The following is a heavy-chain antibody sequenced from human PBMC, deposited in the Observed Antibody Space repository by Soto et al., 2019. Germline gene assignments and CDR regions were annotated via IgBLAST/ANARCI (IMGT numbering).Heavy chain of an antibody. J-gene: IGHJ6*02. V-gene: IGHV3-23*01. CDR2: ISGSGGST. CDR1: GFTFSSYA. D-gene: IGHD2-15*01. Sequence: EVQLLESGGGLGQPGGSLRLSCAASGFTFSSYAMSWVRQAPGKGLEWVSAISGSGGSTYYAASVKGRFTISRDNSKNTLYLPMNSLRAEDTAVYYCAKAHFRSPAPGVWGQGTTVTVSS. CDR3: AKAHFRSPAPGV.